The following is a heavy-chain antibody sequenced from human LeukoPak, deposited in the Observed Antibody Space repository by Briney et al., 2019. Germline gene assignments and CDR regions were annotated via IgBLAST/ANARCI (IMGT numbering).Heavy chain of an antibody. Sequence: SETLSLTCTVSGGSISSSSYYWGWIRQPPGKGLEWIGSIYDSGSTYYNPSHKSRVTVSIDTSKNQLSLKMSSVTAADTAVYYCASPVNDYWGQGTLVTVSS. J-gene: IGHJ4*02. CDR3: ASPVNDY. CDR2: IYDSGST. CDR1: GGSISSSSYY. V-gene: IGHV4-39*01.